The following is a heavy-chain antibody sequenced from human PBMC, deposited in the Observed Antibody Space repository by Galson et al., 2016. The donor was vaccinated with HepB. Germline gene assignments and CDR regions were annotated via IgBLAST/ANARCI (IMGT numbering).Heavy chain of an antibody. CDR1: GGSIRSGSYQ. J-gene: IGHJ4*02. CDR2: FHISGNT. D-gene: IGHD3-16*01. CDR3: AKGLVSSVDGGVFFDY. Sequence: TLSLTCSVSGGSIRSGSYQWTWIRQPAGKGLEWIGHFHISGNTRYNPSLESRVTISADTAKNEISLRLTSVTAADTAGYYCAKGLVSSVDGGVFFDYWGQGAQVSVSS. V-gene: IGHV4-61*09.